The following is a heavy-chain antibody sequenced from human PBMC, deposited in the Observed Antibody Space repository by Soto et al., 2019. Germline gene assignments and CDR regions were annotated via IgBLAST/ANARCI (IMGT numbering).Heavy chain of an antibody. D-gene: IGHD1-20*01. CDR1: GFTFSANA. J-gene: IGHJ4*02. CDR3: ARDNNNRAPNYIDS. Sequence: LRHSCAASGFTFSANAMHWVRHAPGKGLEWVAVIAYDGTIKIYRDSVKGRFTISRDDSKSTLYLQMNSLRPEDTAVYYCARDNNNRAPNYIDSCCLGAVVTVSS. CDR2: IAYDGTIK. V-gene: IGHV3-30-3*01.